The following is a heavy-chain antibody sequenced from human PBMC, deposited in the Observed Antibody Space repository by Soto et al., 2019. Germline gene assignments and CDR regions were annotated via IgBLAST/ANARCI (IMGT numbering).Heavy chain of an antibody. J-gene: IGHJ4*02. V-gene: IGHV3-48*02. CDR3: ARKLLGASTYFDY. D-gene: IGHD1-26*01. CDR2: IGGSGSTI. Sequence: EVQLVESGGDLVQPGGSLRLSCAASGFTFSSYSMNWVRQAPGKGPEWVSYIGGSGSTIYYADSVKGRFTISRDNAKNSLYLQMNSLRDEDTAIYYGARKLLGASTYFDYWGQGTLVTVSS. CDR1: GFTFSSYS.